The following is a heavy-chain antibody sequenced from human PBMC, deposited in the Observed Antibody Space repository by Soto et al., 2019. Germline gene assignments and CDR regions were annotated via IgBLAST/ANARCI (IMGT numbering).Heavy chain of an antibody. CDR3: AKETRRIQLWVSIGGMDV. CDR1: GFTFSSYG. CDR2: ISYDGSNK. D-gene: IGHD5-18*01. V-gene: IGHV3-30*18. Sequence: LRLSCAASGFTFSSYGMHWVRQAPGKGLEWVAVISYDGSNKYYADSVKGRFTISRDNSKNTLYLQMNSLRAEDTAVYYCAKETRRIQLWVSIGGMDVWGQGTTVTVSS. J-gene: IGHJ6*02.